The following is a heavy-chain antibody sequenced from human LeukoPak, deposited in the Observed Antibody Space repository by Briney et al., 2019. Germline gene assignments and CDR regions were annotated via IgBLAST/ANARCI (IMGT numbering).Heavy chain of an antibody. CDR1: GFTFSSYA. Sequence: PGGSLRLSCAASGFTFSSYAMSWVRQAPGKGLEWVAVISYDGSNKYYADSVKGRFTISRDNSKNTLYLQMNSLRAEDTGVYYCAREDYGEHYFDYWGQGTLVTVFS. D-gene: IGHD4-17*01. V-gene: IGHV3-30-3*01. CDR2: ISYDGSNK. CDR3: AREDYGEHYFDY. J-gene: IGHJ4*02.